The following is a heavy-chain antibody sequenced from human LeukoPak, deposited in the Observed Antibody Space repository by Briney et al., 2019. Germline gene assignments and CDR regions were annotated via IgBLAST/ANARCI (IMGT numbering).Heavy chain of an antibody. CDR3: ARDTSPWSDSSYFDALDL. CDR1: GFTFSTYG. J-gene: IGHJ3*01. Sequence: GGSLRLSCAASGFTFSTYGMHWVRQAQGKGLEWVANINQDGSKENYVDSVRGRFTISRDNTKNSLFLQMNSLRAEDTAIYYCARDTSPWSDSSYFDALDLWGQGTMVTVSS. D-gene: IGHD6-13*01. V-gene: IGHV3-7*01. CDR2: INQDGSKE.